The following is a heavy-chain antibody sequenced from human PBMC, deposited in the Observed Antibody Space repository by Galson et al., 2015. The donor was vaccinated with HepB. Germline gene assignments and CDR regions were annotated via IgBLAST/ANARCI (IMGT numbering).Heavy chain of an antibody. CDR1: EFTFSTYH. J-gene: IGHJ4*02. CDR2: IGTSGDT. CDR3: AKSRSAGVRGYVDS. V-gene: IGHV3-23*01. D-gene: IGHD3-10*01. Sequence: SLRLSCAASEFTFSTYHMSWVRQAPGKGLEWVSTIGTSGDTYYGDSVKGRFTISRVNSKNVLFLQMHSLRADNTAVDYCAKSRSAGVRGYVDSCCQGAVVTGST.